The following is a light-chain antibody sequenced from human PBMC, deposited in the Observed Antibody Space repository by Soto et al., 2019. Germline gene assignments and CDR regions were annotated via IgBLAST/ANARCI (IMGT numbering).Light chain of an antibody. V-gene: IGLV2-23*01. CDR2: EGS. CDR3: CSYAGSRTYV. Sequence: QSVLTQPASVSGSPGQSITISCTGTSSGVGSYNLVSWYQQYPGKAPKLMIYEGSKRPSGVSNRFSGSKSGNTASLTISGLQAEDEADYYCCSYAGSRTYVFGTGTKVTVL. J-gene: IGLJ1*01. CDR1: SSGVGSYNL.